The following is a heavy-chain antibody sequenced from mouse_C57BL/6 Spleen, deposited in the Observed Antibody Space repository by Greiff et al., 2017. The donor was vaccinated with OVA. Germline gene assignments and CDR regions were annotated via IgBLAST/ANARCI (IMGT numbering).Heavy chain of an antibody. V-gene: IGHV1-80*01. CDR3: ARSGDYDAWFAY. CDR1: GYAFSSYW. D-gene: IGHD2-4*01. CDR2: IYPGDGDT. Sequence: VQVVESGAELVKPGASVKISCTASGYAFSSYWMNWVKQRPGKGLEWIGQIYPGDGDTNYNGKFKGKATLTADKSSSTAYMQLSSLTSEDSAVYFCARSGDYDAWFAYWGQGTLVTVSA. J-gene: IGHJ3*01.